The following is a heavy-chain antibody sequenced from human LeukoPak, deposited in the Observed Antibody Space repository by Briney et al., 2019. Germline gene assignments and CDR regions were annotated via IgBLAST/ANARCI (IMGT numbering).Heavy chain of an antibody. CDR1: GFTFSSYT. D-gene: IGHD4-17*01. V-gene: IGHV3-21*01. Sequence: KSGGSLRLSCAASGFTFSSYTMNWVRQAPGKGLEWVSSISTSSSYIYYADSVKGRFTISRDNSKNTLYLQMNSLRAEDTAVYYCAKWGPIFGDYGDGDYWGQGTLVTVSS. CDR3: AKWGPIFGDYGDGDY. J-gene: IGHJ4*02. CDR2: ISTSSSYI.